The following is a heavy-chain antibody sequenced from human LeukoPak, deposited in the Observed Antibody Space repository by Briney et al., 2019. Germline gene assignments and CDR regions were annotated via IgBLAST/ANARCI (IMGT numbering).Heavy chain of an antibody. CDR2: IVPILGIA. Sequence: SVKVSCKASGGTFSSYAISWVRQAPGQGLEWMGRIVPILGIANYAQKFQGRVTITADESTSTAYMELSSLRSEDTAVYYCARLRLAAAGTESADYWGQGTLVTVSS. CDR1: GGTFSSYA. D-gene: IGHD6-13*01. J-gene: IGHJ4*02. V-gene: IGHV1-69*04. CDR3: ARLRLAAAGTESADY.